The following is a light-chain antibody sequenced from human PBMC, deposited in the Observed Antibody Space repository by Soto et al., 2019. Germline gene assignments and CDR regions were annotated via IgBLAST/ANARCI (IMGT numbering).Light chain of an antibody. Sequence: EVVMTQSPATLSVSPGERATLSCRASQSLSSNLAWYQQKPGQAPRLLIYGASTRATGIPARFSGSGSGTEVTLIISSLQSEDFAVYYCQQYNNWPPLTFGGGTKVEIK. CDR3: QQYNNWPPLT. CDR1: QSLSSN. J-gene: IGKJ4*01. V-gene: IGKV3-15*01. CDR2: GAS.